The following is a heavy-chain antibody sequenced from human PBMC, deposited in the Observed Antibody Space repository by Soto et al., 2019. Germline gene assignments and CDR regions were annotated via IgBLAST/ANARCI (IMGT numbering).Heavy chain of an antibody. CDR3: ATEKYNPRDCTDGVWAFIDS. V-gene: IGHV1-69*01. Sequence: QVQLVQSGAEVTKPGSSVKVSCKASGGPFDNYPISWVRQAPGQGLEWMGGIVPMFGTPNYAQKFQGRVTITADASTNTAYMDPGSLRSEATAVYYCATEKYNPRDCTDGVWAFIDSWGQGTRVTVSS. D-gene: IGHD2-8*01. CDR2: IVPMFGTP. J-gene: IGHJ4*02. CDR1: GGPFDNYP.